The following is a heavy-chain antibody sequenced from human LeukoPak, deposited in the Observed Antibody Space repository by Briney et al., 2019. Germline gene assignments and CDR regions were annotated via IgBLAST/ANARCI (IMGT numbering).Heavy chain of an antibody. V-gene: IGHV4-38-2*01. D-gene: IGHD3-3*01. J-gene: IGHJ4*02. CDR1: GYSLGKNYY. CDR3: ARYDSRGSASTKFDY. Sequence: SETLSLTCAVSGYSLGKNYYWGWIRQSPGKGLEWIGRIYGRASTSYNPSLMNRVTMSVDTSKNHFSLQLTSVAAADTAVYYCARYDSRGSASTKFDYWGPGIQVTVSS. CDR2: IYGRAST.